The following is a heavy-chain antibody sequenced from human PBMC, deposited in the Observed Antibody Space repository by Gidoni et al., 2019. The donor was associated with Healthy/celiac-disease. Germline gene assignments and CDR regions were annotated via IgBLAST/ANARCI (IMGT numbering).Heavy chain of an antibody. CDR3: ARTGSYYYGMDV. V-gene: IGHV1-46*01. D-gene: IGHD1-1*01. CDR1: GYTFTSYY. Sequence: QVQLVQSGAEVKKPGASVKVSCKASGYTFTSYYMHWVRQAPGQGLEWMGIINPSGGSTSYAQKFQGRVTMTRATSTSTVYMELSSLRSEDASVYYCARTGSYYYGMDVWGQGTTVTVSS. CDR2: INPSGGST. J-gene: IGHJ6*02.